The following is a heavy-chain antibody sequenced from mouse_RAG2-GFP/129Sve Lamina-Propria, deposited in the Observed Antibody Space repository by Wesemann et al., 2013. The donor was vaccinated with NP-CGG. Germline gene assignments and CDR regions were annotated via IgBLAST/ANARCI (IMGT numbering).Heavy chain of an antibody. J-gene: IGHJ3*01. D-gene: IGHD4-1*01. Sequence: QVQLQQPGAELVKPGASVKMSCKASGYTFTSYWMHWVKQRPGRGLEWIGRIDPNSGGTKYNEKFKNKATLTVDTSSSTAYMQLSSLTSEDSAVYYCARAPTTWAWFAYWGQGTLVTVSA. CDR2: IDPNSGGT. CDR3: ARAPTTWAWFAY. V-gene: IGHV1-62-3*01. CDR1: GYTFTSYW.